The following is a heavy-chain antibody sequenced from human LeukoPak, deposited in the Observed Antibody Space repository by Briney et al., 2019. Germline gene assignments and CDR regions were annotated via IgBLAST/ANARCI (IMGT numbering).Heavy chain of an antibody. D-gene: IGHD2-2*01. Sequence: GGSLRLSCAASGFSFSSYGMHWVRQAPGKGLEWVAVIWYDGSNKYHADSVKGRFTISRDNSKNTLYLQMNSLRAEDTAVYYCARGGHCSTTSCSNYDGMDVWGQGTTLTVSS. CDR3: ARGGHCSTTSCSNYDGMDV. J-gene: IGHJ6*02. CDR1: GFSFSSYG. V-gene: IGHV3-33*01. CDR2: IWYDGSNK.